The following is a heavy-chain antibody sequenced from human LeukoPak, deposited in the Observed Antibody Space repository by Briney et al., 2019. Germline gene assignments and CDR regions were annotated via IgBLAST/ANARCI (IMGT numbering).Heavy chain of an antibody. J-gene: IGHJ4*02. CDR1: GYTFSSYD. V-gene: IGHV1-8*01. CDR2: MNPNSGNA. Sequence: ASVKVSCKASGYTFSSYDINWVRQATGQGLEWMGWMNPNSGNAGYAQKFQGRVNMTRNTSISTAYMELSSLRSEDTAVYYCARKFLGSRGYYFDYWGQGTLVTVSS. CDR3: ARKFLGSRGYYFDY. D-gene: IGHD3-10*01.